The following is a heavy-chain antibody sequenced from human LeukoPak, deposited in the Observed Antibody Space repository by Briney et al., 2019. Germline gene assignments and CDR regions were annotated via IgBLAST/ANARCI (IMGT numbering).Heavy chain of an antibody. CDR3: ARDVQTYYYDSSGYYPLGY. V-gene: IGHV3-66*01. CDR2: IYKSGTI. Sequence: GGSLRLSCAVSGFTVTVNYMSWVRQAPGKGLEWVSIIYKSGTISYADSVKGRFIISRDSSTNTLSLQMTSLRAEDTAVYYCARDVQTYYYDSSGYYPLGYWGQGTLVTVSS. J-gene: IGHJ4*02. CDR1: GFTVTVNY. D-gene: IGHD3-22*01.